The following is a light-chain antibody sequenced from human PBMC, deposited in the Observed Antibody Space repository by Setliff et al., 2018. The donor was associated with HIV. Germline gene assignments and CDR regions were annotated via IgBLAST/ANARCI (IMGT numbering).Light chain of an antibody. CDR2: DVS. J-gene: IGLJ1*01. CDR3: CSYVGSNPHYV. Sequence: QSVLAQPASVSGSPGQSITISCTGASSDFGGYNYVSWYEQHPGKAPKLMIYDVSKRPSGVSNRFSGSKSGNTASLTISGLQAEDEADYFCCSYVGSNPHYVFGTGTKVTVL. CDR1: SSDFGGYNY. V-gene: IGLV2-14*03.